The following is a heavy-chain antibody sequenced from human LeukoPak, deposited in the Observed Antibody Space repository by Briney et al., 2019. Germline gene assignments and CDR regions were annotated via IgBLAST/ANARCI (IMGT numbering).Heavy chain of an antibody. Sequence: PGGSLRLSCAASRFTFGHYGMHWVRQAPGKGLGWVAFINFDGSNKYYADSVKGRFSISRDNSKNTLYLQMNSLRPDDTAVYYCAKDTVLGYCDYWGQGTLVTVSP. CDR3: AKDTVLGYCDY. CDR1: RFTFGHYG. J-gene: IGHJ4*02. D-gene: IGHD3-16*01. CDR2: INFDGSNK. V-gene: IGHV3-30*02.